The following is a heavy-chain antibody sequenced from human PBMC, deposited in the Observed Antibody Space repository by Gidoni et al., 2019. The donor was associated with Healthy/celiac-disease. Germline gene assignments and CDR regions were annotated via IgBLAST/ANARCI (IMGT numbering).Heavy chain of an antibody. J-gene: IGHJ6*02. Sequence: EVQLVESGGGLVQPGRSLRLSCAASGFTFDDYAMHWVRQAPGKGLEWVSGISWNSGSIGYADSVKGRFTISRDNAKNSLYLQMNSLRAEDTALYYCAKDLSSWHYYYYGMDVWGQGTTVTVSS. CDR2: ISWNSGSI. V-gene: IGHV3-9*01. CDR3: AKDLSSWHYYYYGMDV. D-gene: IGHD6-13*01. CDR1: GFTFDDYA.